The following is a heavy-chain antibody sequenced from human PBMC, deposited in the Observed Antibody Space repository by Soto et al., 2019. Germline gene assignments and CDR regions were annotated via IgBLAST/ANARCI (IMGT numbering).Heavy chain of an antibody. V-gene: IGHV3-9*01. J-gene: IGHJ6*03. CDR2: ISWNSGSI. CDR3: AKDYRGWFGPGMDV. CDR1: GFTFDDYA. D-gene: IGHD3-10*01. Sequence: EVQLVESGGGLVQPGRSLRLSCAASGFTFDDYAMHWVRQAPGKGLEWVSGISWNSGSIGYADSVKGRFTISRDNAKNSLYLQMNSLRAEDTALYYCAKDYRGWFGPGMDVWGKGTTVTVSS.